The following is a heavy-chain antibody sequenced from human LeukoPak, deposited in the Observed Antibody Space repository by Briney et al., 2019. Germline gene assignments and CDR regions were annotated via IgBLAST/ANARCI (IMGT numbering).Heavy chain of an antibody. D-gene: IGHD7-27*01. CDR2: INHSGST. Sequence: SETLSLTCTVSGASISSSSSYWGWIRQPPGKGLEWIGEINHSGSTNYNPSLKSRVTISVDTSKNQLSLKLSSVTAADTAVYYCVRDGELGISVFDVWGQGTMVTVSS. CDR1: GASISSSSSY. J-gene: IGHJ3*01. CDR3: VRDGELGISVFDV. V-gene: IGHV4-39*07.